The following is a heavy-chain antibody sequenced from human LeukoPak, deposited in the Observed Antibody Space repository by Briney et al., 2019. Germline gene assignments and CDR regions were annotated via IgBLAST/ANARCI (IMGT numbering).Heavy chain of an antibody. CDR1: GGSITSSSYY. Sequence: SETLSLTCTVSGGSITSSSYYWGWIRQPPGKGLEWIGSIYYSGSTYYNPSLKSRVTISVDTSKNQFSLRLSSVTAADTAVYYCAREGIVVVPAAAPNLNWFDPWGQGTLVTVSS. V-gene: IGHV4-39*02. CDR3: AREGIVVVPAAAPNLNWFDP. J-gene: IGHJ5*02. D-gene: IGHD2-2*01. CDR2: IYYSGST.